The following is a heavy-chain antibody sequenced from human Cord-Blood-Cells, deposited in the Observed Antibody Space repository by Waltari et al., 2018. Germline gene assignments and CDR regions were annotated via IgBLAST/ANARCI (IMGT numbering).Heavy chain of an antibody. J-gene: IGHJ4*02. V-gene: IGHV4-39*01. CDR2: IYYSVRA. CDR3: ARLGDSSSWPVPFDY. CDR1: GGCIRSSSSY. D-gene: IGHD6-13*01. Sequence: QLQLQESVPGLVKPSATLSLTCTVPGGCIRSSSSYWGWLRQRPGKGLEWIGGIYYSVRADCSPSLKSRVTIAVDTAKSQFSLKRSAVTAADTAVYYCARLGDSSSWPVPFDYWGQETLVTVSS.